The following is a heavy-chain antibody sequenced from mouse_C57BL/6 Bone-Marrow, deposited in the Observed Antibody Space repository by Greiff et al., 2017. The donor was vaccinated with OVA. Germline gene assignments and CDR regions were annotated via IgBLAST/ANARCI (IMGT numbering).Heavy chain of an antibody. Sequence: VQLQQPGAELVKPGASVKLSCKASGYTFTSYWMQWVKQRPGQGLEWIGEIDPSDSYTNYNQKFKGKATLTVDTSSSTAYMQLSSLTSEDSAVYCCARLGLRRLYYYAMDYWGQGTSVTVSS. V-gene: IGHV1-50*01. J-gene: IGHJ4*01. D-gene: IGHD1-2*01. CDR1: GYTFTSYW. CDR2: IDPSDSYT. CDR3: ARLGLRRLYYYAMDY.